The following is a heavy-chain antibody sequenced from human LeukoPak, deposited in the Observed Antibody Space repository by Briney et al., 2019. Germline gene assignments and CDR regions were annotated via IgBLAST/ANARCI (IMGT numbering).Heavy chain of an antibody. D-gene: IGHD3-10*01. CDR2: INHSGST. V-gene: IGHV4-34*01. CDR3: ATVGAGLRDY. J-gene: IGHJ4*02. CDR1: GGSFSGYY. Sequence: PSETLSLTCAVYGGSFSGYYWSWIRQPPGKGLEWIGEINHSGSTNYNPSLKSRVTISLDTSKNQFSHKLSSVTAADTAVYYCATVGAGLRDYWGQGTLVTVSS.